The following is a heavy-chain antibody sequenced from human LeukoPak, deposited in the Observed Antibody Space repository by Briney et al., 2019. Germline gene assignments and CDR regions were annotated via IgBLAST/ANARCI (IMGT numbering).Heavy chain of an antibody. Sequence: PGGSLRLSCAASGFTFSSYAMHWVRQAPGKGLEWVAVISYDGSNKYHADSVKGRFTISRDNSKNTLYLQMNSLRAEDTAVYYCARAKVRYFDYWGQGTLVTVSS. CDR1: GFTFSSYA. J-gene: IGHJ4*02. CDR3: ARAKVRYFDY. V-gene: IGHV3-30-3*01. D-gene: IGHD4-11*01. CDR2: ISYDGSNK.